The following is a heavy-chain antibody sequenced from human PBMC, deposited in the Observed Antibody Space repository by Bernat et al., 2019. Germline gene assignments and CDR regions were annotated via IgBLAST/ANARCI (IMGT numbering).Heavy chain of an antibody. CDR1: GFTVSSNY. CDR3: ARDRGGWFDP. D-gene: IGHD3-10*01. Sequence: EVQLVESGGGLVQPGGSLRLSCAASGFTVSSNYMSWVRQAPGKGLVWVSRINSDGSSTSYADSVKGRFTISRDNAKNTLYLQMNSLRAEDTAVYYCARDRGGWFDPWGQGTLVTVSS. CDR2: INSDGSST. J-gene: IGHJ5*02. V-gene: IGHV3-74*01.